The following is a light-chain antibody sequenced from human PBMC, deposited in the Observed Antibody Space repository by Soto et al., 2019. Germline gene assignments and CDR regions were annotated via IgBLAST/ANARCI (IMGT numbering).Light chain of an antibody. Sequence: QSALTQPASVSGSPGQSITISCTGTSSDVGGYNYVSWCQQHPVKAPKLMIYDVSNRPAGVSNRFSGTKSGNTASLTISGLQAEDEADYYCSSYTSSSNPVFGGGTTLTVL. J-gene: IGLJ2*01. V-gene: IGLV2-14*01. CDR3: SSYTSSSNPV. CDR2: DVS. CDR1: SSDVGGYNY.